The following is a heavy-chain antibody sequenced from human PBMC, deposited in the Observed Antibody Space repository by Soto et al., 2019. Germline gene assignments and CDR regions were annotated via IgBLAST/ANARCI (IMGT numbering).Heavy chain of an antibody. D-gene: IGHD3-16*01. Sequence: QVQLQESGPGLVKPSETLSLTCAVSGASIRSYHWSWIRQPAGKGLEWIGRMQHTGNTNYNPSLKRRVTMSVYTSKKYISLKMTSVTAADTAVYFCAKDVSSRRWFDPWGQGILVIVSS. J-gene: IGHJ5*02. CDR1: GASIRSYH. V-gene: IGHV4-4*07. CDR2: MQHTGNT. CDR3: AKDVSSRRWFDP.